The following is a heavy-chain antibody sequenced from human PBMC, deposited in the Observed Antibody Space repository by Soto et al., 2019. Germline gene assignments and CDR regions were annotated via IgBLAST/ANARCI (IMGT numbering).Heavy chain of an antibody. CDR1: GGSISGYY. V-gene: IGHV4-59*01. J-gene: IGHJ4*02. Sequence: SETLSLTCTVSGGSISGYYWSWIRQPPGKGLECIGYIYYTGNTNYNPSLESRVTISVDTSKNQFSLKLNSVTTADTAVYYCARGSWELRPGFDRWGQGTLVTVSS. CDR2: IYYTGNT. CDR3: ARGSWELRPGFDR. D-gene: IGHD1-26*01.